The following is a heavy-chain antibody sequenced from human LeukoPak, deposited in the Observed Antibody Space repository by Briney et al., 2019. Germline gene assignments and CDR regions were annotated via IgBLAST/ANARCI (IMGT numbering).Heavy chain of an antibody. CDR3: AREDWARHCFDY. CDR1: GGSISSTY. Sequence: SETLSLICTVSGGSISSTYWSWIRQPAGKGLEWIGRIYASGTTNYSPSLKSRVTMSLDTSKNKFSLKLSSVTAADTAVYFCAREDWARHCFDYWGQGILVTVSS. D-gene: IGHD3/OR15-3a*01. V-gene: IGHV4-4*07. J-gene: IGHJ4*02. CDR2: IYASGTT.